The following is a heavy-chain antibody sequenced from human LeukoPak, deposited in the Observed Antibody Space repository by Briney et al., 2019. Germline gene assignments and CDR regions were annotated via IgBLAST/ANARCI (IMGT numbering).Heavy chain of an antibody. CDR1: GYSISSGNY. D-gene: IGHD3/OR15-3a*01. V-gene: IGHV4-38-2*01. J-gene: IGHJ4*02. CDR2: IYHSGST. CDR3: ARRSLGTIDY. Sequence: SETLSLTCAVSGYSISSGNYWGWSRQPPGKGLEWIGSIYHSGSTYYNPSLKSRVTISVDTSKNQFSLKLSSVTAADTAVYYCARRSLGTIDYWGQGTLVTVSS.